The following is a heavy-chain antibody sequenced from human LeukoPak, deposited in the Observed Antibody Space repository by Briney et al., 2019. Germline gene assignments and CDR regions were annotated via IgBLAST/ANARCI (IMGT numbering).Heavy chain of an antibody. CDR3: ARFFGFWKGLYRNYYGMDV. Sequence: ASVKVSCKASGYTFASYGLSWVRQAPGKGLEWMGWISEYNGNTKYAQKFQGRVTMTTDTSTNTAYLELRSLRSEDTAVYYCARFFGFWKGLYRNYYGMDVWGQGTTVTVSS. CDR2: ISEYNGNT. D-gene: IGHD3-16*02. J-gene: IGHJ6*02. CDR1: GYTFASYG. V-gene: IGHV1-18*01.